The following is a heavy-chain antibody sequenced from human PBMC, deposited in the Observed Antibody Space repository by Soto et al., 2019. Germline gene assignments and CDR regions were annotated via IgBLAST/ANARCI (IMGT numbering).Heavy chain of an antibody. D-gene: IGHD3-22*01. J-gene: IGHJ3*02. V-gene: IGHV4-34*01. Sequence: PSETLSLTCSIYSGSFSGYYWSWIRQPPGKGLEWIGEISQSGNTNYSPSLKSRVSISIDTSKKQFSLNLASVSAADTAVYYCARDSGDYYYDSRPPHDAFDIWGQGTMVTVSS. CDR2: ISQSGNT. CDR3: ARDSGDYYYDSRPPHDAFDI. CDR1: SGSFSGYY.